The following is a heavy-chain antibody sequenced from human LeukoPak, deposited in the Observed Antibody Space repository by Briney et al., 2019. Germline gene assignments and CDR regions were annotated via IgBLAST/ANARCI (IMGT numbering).Heavy chain of an antibody. CDR3: ARVPTCGGDCYSYDY. J-gene: IGHJ4*02. D-gene: IGHD2-21*02. V-gene: IGHV3-21*01. CDR1: GFTFSSYS. CDR2: ISSSSSYI. Sequence: GGSLRLSCAASGFTFSSYSMNWVRQAPGKGLEWVSSISSSSSYIYYADSVKGRFTISRDNAKNSLYLQMNSLRAEDTAVYYCARVPTCGGDCYSYDYWGQGTLVTVSS.